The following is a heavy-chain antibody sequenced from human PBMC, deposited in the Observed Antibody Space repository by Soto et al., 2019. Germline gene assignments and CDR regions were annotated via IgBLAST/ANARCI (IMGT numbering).Heavy chain of an antibody. J-gene: IGHJ3*02. Sequence: PGGSLRLSCAASGFTFSSYAMSWVRKAPGKGLEWVSAISGSGGSTYYADSVKGRFTISRDNSKNTLYLQMNSLGAEDTAVFYFANFRTGYRGGGDAFDIWGKGTMVTVSS. CDR3: ANFRTGYRGGGDAFDI. CDR1: GFTFSSYA. CDR2: ISGSGGST. V-gene: IGHV3-23*01. D-gene: IGHD3-9*01.